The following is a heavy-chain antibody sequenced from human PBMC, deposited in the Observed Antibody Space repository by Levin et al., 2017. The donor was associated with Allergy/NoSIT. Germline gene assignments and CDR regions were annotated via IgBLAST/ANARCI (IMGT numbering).Heavy chain of an antibody. D-gene: IGHD6-13*01. V-gene: IGHV3-30-3*01. CDR1: GFTFSSYA. CDR3: ARVSAAGPHFDY. Sequence: GESLKISCAASGFTFSSYAMHWVRQAPGKGLEWVAVISYDGSNKYYADSVKGRFTISRDNSKNTLYLQMNSLRAEDTAVYYCARVSAAGPHFDYWGQGTLVTVSS. J-gene: IGHJ4*02. CDR2: ISYDGSNK.